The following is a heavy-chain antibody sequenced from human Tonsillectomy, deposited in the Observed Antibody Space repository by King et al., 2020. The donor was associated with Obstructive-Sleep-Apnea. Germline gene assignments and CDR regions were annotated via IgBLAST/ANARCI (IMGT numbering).Heavy chain of an antibody. CDR3: ATYGDYPGSSFDY. Sequence: VQLVESVGGVVQPGRSLRLSCVASGFTFSTYEMHWVRQAPGNGLERVAVSSYDGSDIYYADSVKGRFTISRDNSKNTLSLQMNSLTTEDTAVFYCATYGDYPGSSFDYWGQGTLVTVSS. CDR1: GFTFSTYE. D-gene: IGHD4-17*01. J-gene: IGHJ4*02. V-gene: IGHV3-30*04. CDR2: SSYDGSDI.